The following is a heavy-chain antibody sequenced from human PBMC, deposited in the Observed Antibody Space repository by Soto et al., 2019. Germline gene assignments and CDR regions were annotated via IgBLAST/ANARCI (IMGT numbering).Heavy chain of an antibody. D-gene: IGHD3-16*01. CDR2: IIPILDVA. CDR3: ARDGALGENYYYYGMDV. CDR1: GGTFRTYT. V-gene: IGHV1-69*04. Sequence: SVKVSCKTSGGTFRTYTINWVLQAPGQGLEWMGRIIPILDVANYAQKFQGRVTITADKSTSTAHMELRSLRSDDTAVYYCARDGALGENYYYYGMDVWGQGTTVTVSS. J-gene: IGHJ6*02.